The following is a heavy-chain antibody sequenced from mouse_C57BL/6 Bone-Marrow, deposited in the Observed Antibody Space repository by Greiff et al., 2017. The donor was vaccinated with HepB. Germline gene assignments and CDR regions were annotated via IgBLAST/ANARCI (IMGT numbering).Heavy chain of an antibody. Sequence: VQLQQSGAELVRPGASVTLSCKASGYTFTDYEMHWVKQTPVHGLEWIGAIDPETGGTAYNQKFKGKAILTADKSSSTAYMELRSLTSEDSAVYYCTRLPTLRWYFDYWGQGTTLTVSS. V-gene: IGHV1-15*01. CDR3: TRLPTLRWYFDY. CDR2: IDPETGGT. D-gene: IGHD1-1*01. J-gene: IGHJ2*01. CDR1: GYTFTDYE.